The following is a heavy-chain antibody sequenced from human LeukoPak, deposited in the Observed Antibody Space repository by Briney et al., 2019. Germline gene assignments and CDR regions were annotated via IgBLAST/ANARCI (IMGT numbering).Heavy chain of an antibody. CDR1: GGSISSGSYY. Sequence: SQTLSLTCTVSGGSISSGSYYWSWIRQPAGKGLEWIGRIYTGGSTNYNPSLKSRVTISVDTSKNQFSLKLSSVTAADTAVYYCARGSITIFGVAPPADYWGQGTLVTVSS. CDR3: ARGSITIFGVAPPADY. V-gene: IGHV4-61*02. J-gene: IGHJ4*02. CDR2: IYTGGST. D-gene: IGHD3-3*01.